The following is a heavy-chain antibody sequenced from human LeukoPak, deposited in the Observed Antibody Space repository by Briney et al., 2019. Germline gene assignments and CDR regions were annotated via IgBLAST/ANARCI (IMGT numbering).Heavy chain of an antibody. J-gene: IGHJ2*01. CDR1: GGSISSYY. CDR2: IYYSGST. Sequence: SEALSLTCTVSGGSISSYYWSWIRQPPGKGLEWIGYIYYSGSTNYNPSLKSRVTISVDTSKNQFSLKLSSVTAADTAVYYCARGHQWLVNWYFDLWGRGTLVTVSS. CDR3: ARGHQWLVNWYFDL. D-gene: IGHD6-19*01. V-gene: IGHV4-59*01.